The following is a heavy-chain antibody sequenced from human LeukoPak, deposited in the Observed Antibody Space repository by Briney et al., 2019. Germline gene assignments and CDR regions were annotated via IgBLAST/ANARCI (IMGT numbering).Heavy chain of an antibody. J-gene: IGHJ6*02. CDR1: GGSISSYY. CDR2: IYYSGST. D-gene: IGHD6-19*01. Sequence: SETLSLTYTVSGGSISSYYWSWIRQPPGKGLEWIGYIYYSGSTNYNPSLKSRVTISVDTSKNQFSLKLSSVTAADTAVYYCARWPGDSSGWFYSYYYYGMDVLGQGTTVTVSS. CDR3: ARWPGDSSGWFYSYYYYGMDV. V-gene: IGHV4-59*01.